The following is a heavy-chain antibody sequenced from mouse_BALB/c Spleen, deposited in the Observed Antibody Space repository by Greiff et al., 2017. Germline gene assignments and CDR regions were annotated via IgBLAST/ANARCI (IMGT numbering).Heavy chain of an antibody. Sequence: EVMLVESGGGLVQPGGSLRLSCATSGFTFTDYYMSWVRQPPGKALEWLGFIRNKANGYTTEYSASVKGRFTISRDNSQSILYLQMNTLRAEDSATYYCARDINYFPYYAMDYWGQGTSVTVSS. V-gene: IGHV7-3*02. D-gene: IGHD1-1*01. CDR1: GFTFTDYY. CDR3: ARDINYFPYYAMDY. CDR2: IRNKANGYTT. J-gene: IGHJ4*01.